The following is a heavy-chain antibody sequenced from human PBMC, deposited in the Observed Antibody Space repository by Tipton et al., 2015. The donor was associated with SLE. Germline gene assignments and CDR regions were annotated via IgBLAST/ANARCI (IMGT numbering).Heavy chain of an antibody. V-gene: IGHV3-21*01. CDR2: ISSSSSYI. CDR3: ASDSSGYYYFDY. CDR1: GFTFSSYS. J-gene: IGHJ4*02. Sequence: SLRLSCSASGFTFSSYSMNWVRQAPGKGLEWVSSISSSSSYIYYADSVKGRFTISRDNAKNSLYLQMNSLRAEDTAVYYCASDSSGYYYFDYWGQGTLVTVSS. D-gene: IGHD3-22*01.